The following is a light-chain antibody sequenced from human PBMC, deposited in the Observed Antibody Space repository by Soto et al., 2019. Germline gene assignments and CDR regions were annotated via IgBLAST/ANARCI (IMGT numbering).Light chain of an antibody. J-gene: IGKJ1*01. CDR2: DAS. V-gene: IGKV3-20*01. CDR3: QQSGSLPWT. Sequence: EIVLTQSPGTLSLSPGERATLSCRASQSVNSNYFAWYQHKPGQAPSRLSYDASTRAAGIPDRFSGSWSGRDFTLAFTRLEREDFAVSYCQQSGSLPWTFGQGTRVDIK. CDR1: QSVNSNY.